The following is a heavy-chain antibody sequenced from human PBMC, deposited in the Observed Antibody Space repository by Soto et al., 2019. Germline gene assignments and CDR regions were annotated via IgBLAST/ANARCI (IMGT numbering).Heavy chain of an antibody. V-gene: IGHV3-53*01. J-gene: IGHJ4*02. CDR2: SYSTGGT. CDR1: GLTLGKDN. CDR3: ARDREPDGIWTFDS. D-gene: IGHD3-9*01. Sequence: PGXSLRWPCEASGLTLGKDNIGWVHQATGKGLEWVAESYSTGGTEYADSVKGRFTISRDNSKNTLFLQMNSLGVEDTALYYCARDREPDGIWTFDSWGQGTLVTVSS.